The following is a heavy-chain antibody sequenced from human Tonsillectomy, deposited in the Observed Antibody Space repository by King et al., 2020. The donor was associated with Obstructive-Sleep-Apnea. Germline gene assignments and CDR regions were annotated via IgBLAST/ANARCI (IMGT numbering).Heavy chain of an antibody. CDR3: AKASGPDFDY. CDR1: GFTFSSYG. Sequence: VQLVESGGGVVQPGRSLRLSCAASGFTFSSYGMHWVRQAPGKGLEWVAFIRDDGSNKNYADSVKGRFSISRDNSKNTLYLQMSSLRAEDTAVYYCAKASGPDFDYWGQGTPVTVSS. J-gene: IGHJ4*02. V-gene: IGHV3-30*02. CDR2: IRDDGSNK.